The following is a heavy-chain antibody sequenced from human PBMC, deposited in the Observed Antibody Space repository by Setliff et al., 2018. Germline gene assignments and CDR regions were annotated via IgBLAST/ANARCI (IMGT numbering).Heavy chain of an antibody. J-gene: IGHJ6*03. Sequence: SETLSLTCAVYGGSFSSYYWGWIRQPHGKGLEWMGEINHSGSTNYNPSLKSRVTISVDTSKNQFSLKLSSVTAADTAVYYCARKSRNIVVVPAAVIYYYYCYIDVWGKGTTVTVSS. CDR3: ARKSRNIVVVPAAVIYYYYCYIDV. V-gene: IGHV4-34*01. D-gene: IGHD2-2*01. CDR1: GGSFSSYY. CDR2: INHSGST.